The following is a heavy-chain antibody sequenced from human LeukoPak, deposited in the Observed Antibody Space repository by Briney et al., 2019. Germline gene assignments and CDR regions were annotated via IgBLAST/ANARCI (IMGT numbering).Heavy chain of an antibody. J-gene: IGHJ3*02. CDR1: GFIFSDYY. CDR2: ISSSGTPK. D-gene: IGHD2-15*01. V-gene: IGHV3-11*04. Sequence: GGSLRLSCGASGFIFSDYYMSWIRQAPGKGLEWISYISSSGTPKYYADSVKGRFTISRDNAKNSLCLQMNSLRAEDTAVYYCARREVVLVAATHDAFDIWGQGTMVTVSS. CDR3: ARREVVLVAATHDAFDI.